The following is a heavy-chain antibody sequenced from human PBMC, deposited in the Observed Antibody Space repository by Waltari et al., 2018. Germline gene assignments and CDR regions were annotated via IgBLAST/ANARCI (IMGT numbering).Heavy chain of an antibody. J-gene: IGHJ5*02. CDR3: ARDSVEMGYRT. CDR2: IYYSGST. Sequence: QVQLQESGPGLVKPSETLSLTCTVSGGSISSYYWSWIRQPPGKGLEWIGYIYYSGSTNYNPSLKSRVTISVDTSKNQFSLKLSSVTAADTAVYYCARDSVEMGYRTWGQGTLVTVSS. CDR1: GGSISSYY. D-gene: IGHD5-18*01. V-gene: IGHV4-59*01.